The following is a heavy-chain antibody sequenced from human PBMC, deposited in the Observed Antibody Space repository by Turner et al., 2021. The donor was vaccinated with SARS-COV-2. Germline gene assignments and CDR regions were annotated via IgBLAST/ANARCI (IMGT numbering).Heavy chain of an antibody. V-gene: IGHV3-30*03. Sequence: QVQLVESGGGVVQPGRSLRLSCAASGFTFSSHGMHWVRQAPGKGLEWVAVISYDGSNKYYADSVKGRFTISRDNSKNTLYLQMNSLRAEDTAVYYCARDLSTYDYFDYWGQGTLVTVSS. J-gene: IGHJ4*02. CDR2: ISYDGSNK. CDR3: ARDLSTYDYFDY. CDR1: GFTFSSHG. D-gene: IGHD2-21*01.